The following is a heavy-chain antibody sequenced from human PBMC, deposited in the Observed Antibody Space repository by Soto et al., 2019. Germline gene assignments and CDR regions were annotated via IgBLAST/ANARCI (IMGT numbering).Heavy chain of an antibody. CDR3: ARVPLYYYDSSGYYYFDY. CDR2: ISSSSSDI. D-gene: IGHD3-22*01. CDR1: GFTFSSYS. Sequence: GVLRLSCSASGFTFSSYSMNWVRQAPGKGLEWVSLISSSSSDIYYADSVKGRFTISRDNAKNSLYLQMNSLRAEDTAVYYCARVPLYYYDSSGYYYFDYWGQGTLVTVSS. J-gene: IGHJ4*02. V-gene: IGHV3-21*01.